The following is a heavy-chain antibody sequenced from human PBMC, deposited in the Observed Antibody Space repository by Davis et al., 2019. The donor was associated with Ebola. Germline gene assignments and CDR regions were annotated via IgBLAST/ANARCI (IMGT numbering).Heavy chain of an antibody. V-gene: IGHV1-2*02. CDR3: ARGGCSGGSCYSMDY. Sequence: ASVKVSCKASGYTFTSYAMNWVRQAPGQGLEWMGWINPNSGGTNYAQKFQGRVTMTTDTSTSTAYMELRSLRSDDTAVYYCARGGCSGGSCYSMDYWGQGTLVTVSS. CDR2: INPNSGGT. J-gene: IGHJ4*02. D-gene: IGHD2-15*01. CDR1: GYTFTSYA.